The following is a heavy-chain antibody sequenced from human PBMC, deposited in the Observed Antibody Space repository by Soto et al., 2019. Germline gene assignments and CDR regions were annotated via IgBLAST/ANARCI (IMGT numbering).Heavy chain of an antibody. CDR1: GFAFRSYA. D-gene: IGHD3-22*01. Sequence: QAGGSLRLSCAASGFAFRSYAMHWVRQAPGKGLEWVAVISYDGSNAYDTDSVKGRFTISRDNSKNTLYLQMDNLRVEDTAVYYCARDHDSGGYSFDYWGQGTLVTVSS. CDR2: ISYDGSNA. J-gene: IGHJ4*02. CDR3: ARDHDSGGYSFDY. V-gene: IGHV3-30-3*01.